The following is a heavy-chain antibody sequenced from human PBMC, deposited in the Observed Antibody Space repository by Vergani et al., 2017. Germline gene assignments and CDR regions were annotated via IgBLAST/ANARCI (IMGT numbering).Heavy chain of an antibody. CDR1: GFTFSNAW. Sequence: EVQLVESGGGLVKPGGSLRLSCAASGFTFSNAWMSWVRQAPGKGLEWVGRIKSKTDGGTTDYAAPVKGRFTISRDDSKNTLYLQMNSLKTEDTAVYYCAKDIGTGTDIVVVPAAISFDYWGQGTLVTVSS. CDR3: AKDIGTGTDIVVVPAAISFDY. CDR2: IKSKTDGGTT. D-gene: IGHD2-2*01. J-gene: IGHJ4*02. V-gene: IGHV3-15*01.